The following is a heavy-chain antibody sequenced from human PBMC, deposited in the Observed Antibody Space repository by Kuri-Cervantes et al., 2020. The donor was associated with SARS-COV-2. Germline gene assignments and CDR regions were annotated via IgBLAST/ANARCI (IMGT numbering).Heavy chain of an antibody. CDR1: GYTFTGYH. D-gene: IGHD6-13*01. CDR2: INPNIGDT. J-gene: IGHJ5*02. V-gene: IGHV1-2*02. Sequence: ASVKVSCKASGYTFTGYHIHWVRQAPGQGLEWMGWINPNIGDTNYSQKFQGRVTMTRDRSISTAYMELRGLTSDDTAVYYCAREGSAWYRNWFDPWGQGTLVTVS. CDR3: AREGSAWYRNWFDP.